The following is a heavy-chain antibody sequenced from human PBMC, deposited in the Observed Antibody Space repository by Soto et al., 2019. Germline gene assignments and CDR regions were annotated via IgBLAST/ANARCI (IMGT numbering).Heavy chain of an antibody. CDR2: IIPIFGTA. J-gene: IGHJ6*02. Sequence: QVQLVQSGAEVKKSGSSVKVSCKASGGTFSSYAISWVRQAPGQGLEWMGGIIPIFGTANYAQKFQGRVTITADESTSTAYMELSSLRSEDTAVYYCATLYYDILTGYYMSEVFGMDVWGQGTTVTVSS. V-gene: IGHV1-69*01. CDR1: GGTFSSYA. CDR3: ATLYYDILTGYYMSEVFGMDV. D-gene: IGHD3-9*01.